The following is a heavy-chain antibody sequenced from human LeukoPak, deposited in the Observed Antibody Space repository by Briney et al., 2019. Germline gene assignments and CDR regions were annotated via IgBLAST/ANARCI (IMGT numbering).Heavy chain of an antibody. CDR1: GYTFINYA. D-gene: IGHD4-17*01. CDR2: INAANGNT. J-gene: IGHJ5*02. Sequence: ASVKVSCKASGYTFINYAIHWLRQAPGQRLEWMGWINAANGNTKYSQKFQGRVTITRDTSASTAYMELSSLRFEDTSVYYCARYSDDAWFDPWGQGTLVTVSP. CDR3: ARYSDDAWFDP. V-gene: IGHV1-3*01.